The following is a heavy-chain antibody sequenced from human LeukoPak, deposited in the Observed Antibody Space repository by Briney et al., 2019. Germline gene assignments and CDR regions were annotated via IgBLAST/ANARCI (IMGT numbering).Heavy chain of an antibody. CDR2: ISYDGSNK. CDR3: ARTSTMARAFDP. J-gene: IGHJ5*02. V-gene: IGHV3-30*14. CDR1: GFTFSSYA. D-gene: IGHD3-10*01. Sequence: PGGSLRLSCAASGFTFSSYAMHWVRQAPGKGLEWVAVISYDGSNKYYADSVKGRFTISRDNSKNTLYLQMNSLRAEDTAVYYCARTSTMARAFDPWGQGTLVTVSP.